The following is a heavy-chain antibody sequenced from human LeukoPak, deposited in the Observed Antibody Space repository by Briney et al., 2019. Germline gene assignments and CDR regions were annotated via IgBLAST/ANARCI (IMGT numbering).Heavy chain of an antibody. Sequence: PSETLSLTCSVAGVSISTYYWNWIRQTPGKGLEWIGHISNGNTDYNPSLKSRVTISVDTSKNQFSLRLTSVTAADTAVYYCARDKAHSYGRYFDPWGQGALVIVSS. D-gene: IGHD5-18*01. V-gene: IGHV4-59*01. J-gene: IGHJ5*02. CDR1: GVSISTYY. CDR2: ISNGNT. CDR3: ARDKAHSYGRYFDP.